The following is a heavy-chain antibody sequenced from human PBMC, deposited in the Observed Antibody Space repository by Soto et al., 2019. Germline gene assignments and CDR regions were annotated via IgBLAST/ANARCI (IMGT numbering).Heavy chain of an antibody. D-gene: IGHD5-18*01. V-gene: IGHV4-39*01. CDR1: GGSISSSSFY. Sequence: SETLSLTCTVSGGSISSSSFYWGWIRQPPGKGLQWIGSIHYDGTTYYNPSLKSRVTMFLDTSKNQFSLKLNSVTAADTALYYCTRIRGYSYGYIIRAMDVWGQGTTVTVSS. CDR3: TRIRGYSYGYIIRAMDV. CDR2: IHYDGTT. J-gene: IGHJ6*02.